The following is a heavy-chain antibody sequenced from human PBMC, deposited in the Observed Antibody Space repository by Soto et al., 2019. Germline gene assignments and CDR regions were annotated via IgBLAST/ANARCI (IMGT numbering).Heavy chain of an antibody. CDR2: ISYAGNNK. CDR3: ARAGCDGGSCYTLVGLRYGMDV. V-gene: IGHV3-30-3*01. CDR1: GFTFSSYA. D-gene: IGHD2-15*01. J-gene: IGHJ6*02. Sequence: QVQLVESGGGVVQPGRSLRLSCAASGFTFSSYAMYWVRQAPGKGLEWVAVISYAGNNKYYADSVKGRFTISRDNSKNTVYLQMNSLRAEDTAVYYCARAGCDGGSCYTLVGLRYGMDVWGQGTTVTVSS.